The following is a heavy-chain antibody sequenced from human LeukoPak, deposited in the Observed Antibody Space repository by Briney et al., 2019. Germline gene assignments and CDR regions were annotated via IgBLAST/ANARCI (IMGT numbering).Heavy chain of an antibody. CDR3: ARGNGSSGFSYYGMDV. D-gene: IGHD6-19*01. CDR1: GGTFSSYA. Sequence: GASVKVSCKASGGTFSSYAISWVRQAPGQGLEWMGGIIPIFGTANYAQKFQGRVTITADESTSTAYMELSSLRSEYTAVYYCARGNGSSGFSYYGMDVWGQGTTVTVSS. V-gene: IGHV1-69*01. J-gene: IGHJ6*02. CDR2: IIPIFGTA.